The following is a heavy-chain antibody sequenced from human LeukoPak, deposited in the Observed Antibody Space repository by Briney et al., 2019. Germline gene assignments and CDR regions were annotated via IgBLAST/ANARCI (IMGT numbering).Heavy chain of an antibody. J-gene: IGHJ4*02. D-gene: IGHD5-12*01. CDR1: GFTFSSYG. V-gene: IGHV3-30*18. CDR3: AKDLVIYSGYDRTLIGH. CDR2: ISYDGSNK. Sequence: PGGSLRLSCAASGFTFSSYGMHWVRQAPGKGLEWVAVISYDGSNKYYADSVKGRFTISRDNSKNTLYLQMNSLRAEDTAVYYCAKDLVIYSGYDRTLIGHWGQGTLVTVSS.